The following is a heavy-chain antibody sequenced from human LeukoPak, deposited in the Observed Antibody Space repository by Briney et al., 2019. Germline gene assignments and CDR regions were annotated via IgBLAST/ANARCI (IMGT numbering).Heavy chain of an antibody. CDR2: INHSGST. D-gene: IGHD3-22*01. Sequence: SETLSLTCAVYGGSSSGYHWSWIRQFPGKGLEWIGEINHSGSTNYNPSLKSRVTISVDTSKNQFSLKLSSVTAADTAVYYCARGTYYYDSSGYCYFDYWGQGTLVTVSS. V-gene: IGHV4-34*01. CDR3: ARGTYYYDSSGYCYFDY. J-gene: IGHJ4*02. CDR1: GGSSSGYH.